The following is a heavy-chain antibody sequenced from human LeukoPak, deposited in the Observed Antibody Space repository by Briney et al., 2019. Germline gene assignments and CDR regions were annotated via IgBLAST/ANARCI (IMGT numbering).Heavy chain of an antibody. Sequence: PGGSLRLSCAASGFTFSSYSMNWVRQAPGKGLEWVSSISGDSTDIYYADSVRGRFTISRDNAKNSLYLQINSLRAEDMAIYYCVRRGYYDSSGYDYWGQGTLVTVSS. V-gene: IGHV3-21*01. CDR3: VRRGYYDSSGYDY. CDR2: ISGDSTDI. D-gene: IGHD3-22*01. CDR1: GFTFSSYS. J-gene: IGHJ4*02.